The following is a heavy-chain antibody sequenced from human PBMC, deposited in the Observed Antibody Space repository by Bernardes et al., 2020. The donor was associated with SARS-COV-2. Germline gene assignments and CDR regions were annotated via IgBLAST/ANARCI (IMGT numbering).Heavy chain of an antibody. V-gene: IGHV1-24*01. CDR3: ATVSAWIQLWLRGGYFDY. CDR1: GYTLTELS. Sequence: ASVKVSCKVSGYTLTELSMHWVRQPPGKGLEWMGGFDPEDGETIYAQNFQGRVTMTEDTSTDTAYMELSSLRSEDTAVYYCATVSAWIQLWLRGGYFDYWGQGTLVTVSP. CDR2: FDPEDGET. D-gene: IGHD5-18*01. J-gene: IGHJ4*02.